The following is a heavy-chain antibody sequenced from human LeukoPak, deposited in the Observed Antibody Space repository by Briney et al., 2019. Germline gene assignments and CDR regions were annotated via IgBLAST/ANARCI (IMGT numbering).Heavy chain of an antibody. CDR1: GFIFSSYV. CDR3: AKGPGAVTTVVLRPFFDP. J-gene: IGHJ5*02. Sequence: PGGSLRLSCAASGFIFSSYVMSWVRQAPGKGLEWVSAISGSGAGTYYTDSVKGRFTISRDNSKNTLYLQMNSLRAEDTAVYYCAKGPGAVTTVVLRPFFDPWGQGTLVTVSS. V-gene: IGHV3-23*01. CDR2: ISGSGAGT. D-gene: IGHD4-17*01.